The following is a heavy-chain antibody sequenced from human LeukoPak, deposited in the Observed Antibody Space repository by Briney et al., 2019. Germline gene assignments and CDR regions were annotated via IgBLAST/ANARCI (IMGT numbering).Heavy chain of an antibody. J-gene: IGHJ3*01. D-gene: IGHD1-14*01. CDR2: ISSNGGS. CDR3: VDLCFRTKPVP. CDR1: GFTFSSYA. V-gene: IGHV3-64D*06. Sequence: GGSLRLSCSASGFTFSSYAMHWVRQAPGKGLEYVSGISSNGGSVYADSVKGRFTTSRDNSKNTLFLQMSSLRAEDTAVYYCVDLCFRTKPVPWAQGKMVTVSP.